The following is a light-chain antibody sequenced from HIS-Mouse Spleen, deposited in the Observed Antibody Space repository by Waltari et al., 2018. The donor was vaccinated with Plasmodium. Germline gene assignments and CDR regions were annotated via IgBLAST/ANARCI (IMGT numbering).Light chain of an antibody. CDR1: SSYLGPYNL. CDR3: CSYAGSSTYV. V-gene: IGLV2-23*01. CDR2: EGS. J-gene: IGLJ1*01. Sequence: QSALTQPASVSGSPGQSFTLSSTGTSSYLGPYNLVSCYQQHPGKAPKLMIYEGSKRPSGVSNRFAGSKSGNTASLTISGLQAEDEADYYCCSYAGSSTYVFGTGTKVTVL.